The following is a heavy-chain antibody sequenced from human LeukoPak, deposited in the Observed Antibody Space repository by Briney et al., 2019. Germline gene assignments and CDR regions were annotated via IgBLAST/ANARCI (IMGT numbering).Heavy chain of an antibody. CDR1: GFTFSSYG. CDR2: ISYDGSNK. CDR3: ASPETTVDAFDI. Sequence: GGSLRLSCAASGFTFSSYGMHWVRQAPGKGLEWVAVISYDGSNKYYADSVKGRFTISRDNSKNTLYLQMNSLRAEDTAVYYCASPETTVDAFDIWGQGTMVTVSS. D-gene: IGHD1-1*01. V-gene: IGHV3-30*03. J-gene: IGHJ3*02.